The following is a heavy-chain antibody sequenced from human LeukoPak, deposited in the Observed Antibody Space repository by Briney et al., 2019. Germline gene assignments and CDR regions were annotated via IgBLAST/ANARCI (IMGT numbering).Heavy chain of an antibody. CDR2: ISAYNGNT. CDR1: GYTFTSYG. D-gene: IGHD6-19*01. CDR3: ARDSMRGWYKEVGYYYYYGMDV. J-gene: IGHJ6*02. V-gene: IGHV1-18*01. Sequence: ASVKVFCKASGYTFTSYGISWVRQAPGQGLEWMGWISAYNGNTNYSQKLQGRGTMTTDTSTSTAYMELRSLRSDDTGVYYCARDSMRGWYKEVGYYYYYGMDVWGQGTTVTVSS.